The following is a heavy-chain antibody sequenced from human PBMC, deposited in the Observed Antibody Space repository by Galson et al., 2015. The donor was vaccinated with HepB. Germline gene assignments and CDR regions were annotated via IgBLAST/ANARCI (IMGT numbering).Heavy chain of an antibody. Sequence: SLRLSCAASGITFSGFAMNRVRQAPGKGLEWVSVIHSDYSTYYADSVKGRFTISRDNSKSTVYLQMNSLRAEDTAVYYCAKSVDTSMVMWGQGTLVTVSS. J-gene: IGHJ4*02. CDR1: GITFSGFA. D-gene: IGHD5-18*01. CDR2: IHSDYST. V-gene: IGHV3-23*01. CDR3: AKSVDTSMVM.